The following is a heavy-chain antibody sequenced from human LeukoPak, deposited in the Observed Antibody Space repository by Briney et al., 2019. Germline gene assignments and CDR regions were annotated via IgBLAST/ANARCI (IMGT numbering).Heavy chain of an antibody. J-gene: IGHJ4*02. Sequence: GGSLRLSCAASGFTFSNYGIHWVRQAPGKGLEWVAFIRYDASNEYYADSVKGRFTISRDNSKNTLYLQMNSLRAEDTAVYYCAKWGYCSSTSCLGAFEYWGQGTLVTVSS. D-gene: IGHD2-2*01. CDR3: AKWGYCSSTSCLGAFEY. CDR2: IRYDASNE. CDR1: GFTFSNYG. V-gene: IGHV3-30*02.